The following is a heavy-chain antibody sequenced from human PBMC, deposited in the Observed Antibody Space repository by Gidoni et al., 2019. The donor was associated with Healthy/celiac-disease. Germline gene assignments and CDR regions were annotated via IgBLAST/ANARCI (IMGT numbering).Heavy chain of an antibody. D-gene: IGHD3-3*01. CDR1: GFTVSSNY. CDR2: IYSGGST. Sequence: EVQLVESGGGLVQPGGSLRLSCAASGFTVSSNYMSWVRQAPGKGLEWVSVIYSGGSTYYADAVKGRFTISRDNSKNTLYLQMNSLRAEDTAVYYCARGGGNYDFWSGYLNWFDPWGQGTLVTVSS. CDR3: ARGGGNYDFWSGYLNWFDP. V-gene: IGHV3-66*02. J-gene: IGHJ5*02.